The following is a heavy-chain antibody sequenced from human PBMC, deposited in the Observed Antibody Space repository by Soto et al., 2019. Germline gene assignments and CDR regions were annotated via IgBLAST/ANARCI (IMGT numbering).Heavy chain of an antibody. CDR1: SGSFIGYY. J-gene: IGHJ4*02. CDR2: ISQSGNT. Sequence: SETLSLTCSIYSGSFIGYYCIFIRHPPLKWREWIGEISQSGNTNYSPSLKSRVSISIDTSKKQFSLNLASVSAADTAVYYCARAPKVSGSSQTRPDFWGQGTLVTVSS. D-gene: IGHD6-6*01. CDR3: ARAPKVSGSSQTRPDF. V-gene: IGHV4-34*01.